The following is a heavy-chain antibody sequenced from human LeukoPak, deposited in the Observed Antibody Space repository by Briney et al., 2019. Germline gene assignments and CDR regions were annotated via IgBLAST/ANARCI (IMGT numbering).Heavy chain of an antibody. V-gene: IGHV4-38-2*02. CDR1: GGSISSYY. CDR3: AKVGRGGGLSRRLVYYYMDV. D-gene: IGHD2-15*01. CDR2: IYHSGST. Sequence: PSETLSLTCTVSGGSISSYYWGWIRQPPGKGLEWIGSIYHSGSTYYNPSLKSRVTISVDTSKNQFSLKLSSVTAADTAVYYCAKVGRGGGLSRRLVYYYMDVWGKGTTVTISS. J-gene: IGHJ6*03.